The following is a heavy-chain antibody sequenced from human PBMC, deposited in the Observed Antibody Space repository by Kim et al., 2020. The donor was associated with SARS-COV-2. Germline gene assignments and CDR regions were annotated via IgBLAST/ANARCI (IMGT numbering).Heavy chain of an antibody. V-gene: IGHV3-53*01. CDR3: ARDTNGGSYYDYYYGMDV. CDR2: IYSGGST. CDR1: GFTVSSNY. J-gene: IGHJ6*02. Sequence: GGSLRLSCAASGFTVSSNYMSWVRQAPGKGLEWVSVIYSGGSTYYADSVKGRFTISRDNSKNTLYLQMNSLRAEDTAVYYCARDTNGGSYYDYYYGMDVWGQGTTVTVSS. D-gene: IGHD1-26*01.